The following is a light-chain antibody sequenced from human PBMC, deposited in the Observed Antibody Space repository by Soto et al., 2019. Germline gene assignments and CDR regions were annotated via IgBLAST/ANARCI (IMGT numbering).Light chain of an antibody. J-gene: IGLJ7*01. CDR1: SSDVGGFNY. CDR3: SSYSGSGTV. Sequence: QSALTQPASVSGSPGQSITISCTGTSSDVGGFNYVSWYQQHPDRAPKLMIYDVTNRPSGVSSRFSGSKSGNTASLTISGLQAEDEADYYCSSYSGSGTVFGGGTQLTV. V-gene: IGLV2-14*01. CDR2: DVT.